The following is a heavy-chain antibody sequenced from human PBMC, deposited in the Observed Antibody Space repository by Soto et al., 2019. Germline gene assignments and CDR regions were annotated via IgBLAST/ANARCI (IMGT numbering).Heavy chain of an antibody. D-gene: IGHD6-13*01. Sequence: SETLSLTCTVSGGSLGSSSYYWGWIRQSPGKGLEWIGNIYYSGNTFYNPSLKSRVTTSVDTSKNQFYLHLSSVTAADTAIFYCASIAAPGTTHFDFWGQGTLVTVSS. CDR2: IYYSGNT. CDR3: ASIAAPGTTHFDF. J-gene: IGHJ4*02. V-gene: IGHV4-39*01. CDR1: GGSLGSSSYY.